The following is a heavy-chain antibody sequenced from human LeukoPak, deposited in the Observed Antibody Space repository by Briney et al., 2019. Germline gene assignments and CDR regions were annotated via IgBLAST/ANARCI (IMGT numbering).Heavy chain of an antibody. CDR2: INPNRGGT. CDR3: ARGASVGVPYGY. V-gene: IGHV1-2*02. D-gene: IGHD2-8*01. Sequence: AAVTVSFTSSVDTVTVYYMHWVRPAPGQGREGIGWINPNRGGTHYAQNFQGTVTMTRDTSISTAYMELSRLRSDDTAVYYCARGASVGVPYGYWGQGTLVTVSS. CDR1: VDTVTVYY. J-gene: IGHJ4*02.